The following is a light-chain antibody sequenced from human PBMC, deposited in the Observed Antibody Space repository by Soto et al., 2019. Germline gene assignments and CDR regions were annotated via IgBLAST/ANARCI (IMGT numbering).Light chain of an antibody. CDR2: ASS. CDR1: SSDVGSYNY. CDR3: QSYDSSLSGSYV. Sequence: QSVLTQPASVSGSPGQSITISCTGTSSDVGSYNYVSWYRQHPGKAPRLMIYASSNRPSGVSHRFSGSRSGNTASLTISGLQAEDEADYFCQSYDSSLSGSYVFGTGTKVTVL. V-gene: IGLV2-14*01. J-gene: IGLJ1*01.